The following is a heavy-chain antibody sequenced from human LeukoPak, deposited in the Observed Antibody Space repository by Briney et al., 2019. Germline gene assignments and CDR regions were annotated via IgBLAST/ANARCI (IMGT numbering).Heavy chain of an antibody. CDR3: AKGKVNHDGAFEF. Sequence: GGSLRLSCVVSGFSFSSYAMAWVRQAPGKGLEWVSSISAGGRTYYADSGKGRFTISRDNSKETVFLQMNSLRAEDTAHYYCAKGKVNHDGAFEFWGQGTTVTVSS. D-gene: IGHD1-14*01. CDR1: GFSFSSYA. CDR2: ISAGGRT. J-gene: IGHJ3*01. V-gene: IGHV3-23*01.